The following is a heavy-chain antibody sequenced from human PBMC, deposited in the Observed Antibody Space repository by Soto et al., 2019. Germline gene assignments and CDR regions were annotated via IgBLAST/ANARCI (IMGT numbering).Heavy chain of an antibody. CDR3: ARGGGFREQHSDAFDI. D-gene: IGHD3-10*01. CDR2: IGTSGHA. V-gene: IGHV3-13*01. CDR1: GFTFSGYG. Sequence: EVQLVESGGGLVQAGGSLRLSCAASGFTFSGYGMHWVRQAAGESLEWVSVIGTSGHAFYAGSVKGRFTITREDAKNSGYLQMNSLRDGDTAVYYCARGGGFREQHSDAFDIWGQGTMVTVSS. J-gene: IGHJ3*02.